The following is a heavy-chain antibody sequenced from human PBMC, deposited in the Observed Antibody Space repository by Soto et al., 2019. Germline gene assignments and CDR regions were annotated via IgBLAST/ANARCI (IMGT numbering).Heavy chain of an antibody. D-gene: IGHD4-17*01. CDR1: GDSISSGGYY. J-gene: IGHJ4*02. CDR3: GRTFGPQFMGMVDGDYRWSLDN. Sequence: SETLSLTCSVSGDSISSGGYYYSCIRQYPGEGLEWIGYIYYTGHTYYNPSLLSRVTISADTSKNQFFLRLTSVTAADTGVYFCGRTFGPQFMGMVDGDYRWSLDNWGQGTLVSASS. CDR2: IYYTGHT. V-gene: IGHV4-31*03.